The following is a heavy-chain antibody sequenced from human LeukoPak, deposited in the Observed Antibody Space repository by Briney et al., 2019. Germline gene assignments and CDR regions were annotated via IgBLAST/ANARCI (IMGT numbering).Heavy chain of an antibody. D-gene: IGHD2/OR15-2a*01. CDR2: IRQNGREK. CDR1: GLTLDKYW. Sequence: GGSLRLSCVASGLTLDKYWRTWVRQIPGKGLEWVANIRQNGREKDLVDSVKGRFTISRDDATSSVFLQMNNVRVEDTAIYYCARGQFFYGWGMAVWGQGTTVTVS. J-gene: IGHJ6*02. CDR3: ARGQFFYGWGMAV. V-gene: IGHV3-7*03.